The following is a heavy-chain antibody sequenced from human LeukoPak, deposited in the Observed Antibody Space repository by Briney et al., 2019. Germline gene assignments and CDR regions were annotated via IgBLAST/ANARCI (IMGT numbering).Heavy chain of an antibody. CDR1: GGSISSYY. V-gene: IGHV4-59*01. Sequence: SETLSLTCTVSGGSISSYYWSWIRQPPGKGLEWIGYIYYSGSTNYNPSLKSRVTISVDTSKNQFSLKLSSVTAADTAVYYCARVGAEWEPNWLDPWGQGTVVTVFS. CDR3: ARVGAEWEPNWLDP. D-gene: IGHD1-26*01. CDR2: IYYSGST. J-gene: IGHJ5*02.